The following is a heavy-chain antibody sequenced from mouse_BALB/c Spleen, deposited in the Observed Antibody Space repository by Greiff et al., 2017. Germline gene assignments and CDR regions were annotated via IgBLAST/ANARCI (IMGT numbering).Heavy chain of an antibody. Sequence: QVQLQQSGPGLVQPSQSLSITCTVSGFSLTSYGVHWVRQSPGKGLEWLGVIWSGGSTDYNVAFISRLSISKDNSKSQVFFKMNSLQANDTAIYYCARNYGYYSDYFDYWGQGTTLTVSS. V-gene: IGHV2-2*02. CDR1: GFSLTSYG. D-gene: IGHD2-3*01. CDR3: ARNYGYYSDYFDY. CDR2: IWSGGST. J-gene: IGHJ2*01.